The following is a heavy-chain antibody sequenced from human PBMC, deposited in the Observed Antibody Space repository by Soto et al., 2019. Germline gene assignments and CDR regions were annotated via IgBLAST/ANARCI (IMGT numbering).Heavy chain of an antibody. CDR3: ARQAGNYYYYMDV. J-gene: IGHJ6*03. CDR2: IYPGDSDT. CDR1: YW. Sequence: YWSWIRQPPGKGLEWMGIIYPGDSDTRYSPSFQGQVTISADKSISTAYLQWSSLKASDTAMYYCARQAGNYYYYMDVWGKGTTVTVSS. V-gene: IGHV5-51*01.